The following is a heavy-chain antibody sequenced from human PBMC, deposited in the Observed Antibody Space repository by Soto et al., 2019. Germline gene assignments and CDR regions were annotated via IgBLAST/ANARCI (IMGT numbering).Heavy chain of an antibody. Sequence: GGSLRLSCAASGFTFRSFTMNWVRQAPGKGLEWASTISSNSAYIYYTDALRGRFTISRDNAKNSLHLQMNSLRAEDTAVYYCTRDASRDSSARGWFDPWGPGTLVTVSS. V-gene: IGHV3-21*01. CDR1: GFTFRSFT. CDR3: TRDASRDSSARGWFDP. J-gene: IGHJ5*02. D-gene: IGHD6-13*01. CDR2: ISSNSAYI.